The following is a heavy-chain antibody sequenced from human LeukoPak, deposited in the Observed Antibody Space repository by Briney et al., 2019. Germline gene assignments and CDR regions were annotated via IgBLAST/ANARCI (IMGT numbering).Heavy chain of an antibody. Sequence: ASVKVSCKASGYTFTGYYMHWVRQAPGQGVEGMGWINPNSGGTNYAQKFQGRVTMTRDTSISTAYMELSSLRSDDTAVYYCARQNYDGSGTYYYLEYSDHWGQGTLVTVSS. J-gene: IGHJ4*02. CDR2: INPNSGGT. CDR3: ARQNYDGSGTYYYLEYSDH. V-gene: IGHV1-2*02. D-gene: IGHD3-10*01. CDR1: GYTFTGYY.